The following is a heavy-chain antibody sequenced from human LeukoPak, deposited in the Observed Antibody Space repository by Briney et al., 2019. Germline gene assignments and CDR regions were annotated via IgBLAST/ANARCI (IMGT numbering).Heavy chain of an antibody. Sequence: AGGSLRLSCAASGFSFSSYWMHWVRQAPGKGLVWVSRINGDGSSTRYADSVKGRFTISRDNAKNTLYLQMNSLRAEDTAVYYCARDVNRIRYDSSGYWGYGMDVWGQGTTVTVSS. J-gene: IGHJ6*02. CDR1: GFSFSSYW. D-gene: IGHD3-22*01. CDR2: INGDGSST. V-gene: IGHV3-74*01. CDR3: ARDVNRIRYDSSGYWGYGMDV.